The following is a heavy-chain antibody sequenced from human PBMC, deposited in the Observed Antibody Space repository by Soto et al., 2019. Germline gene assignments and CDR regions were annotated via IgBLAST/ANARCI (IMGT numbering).Heavy chain of an antibody. V-gene: IGHV4-59*01. CDR1: GGSISSYY. J-gene: IGHJ4*02. Sequence: QVQLQESGPGLVKPSETLSLTCTVSGGSISSYYWSWIRQPPGMGLEWIGYVYDSGSTNYNPSLSSGVTKSLDTSKNQFSLKMNSVAAADTAVYYCAISGNGWSPFEHWGQGALVTVSS. D-gene: IGHD6-19*01. CDR2: VYDSGST. CDR3: AISGNGWSPFEH.